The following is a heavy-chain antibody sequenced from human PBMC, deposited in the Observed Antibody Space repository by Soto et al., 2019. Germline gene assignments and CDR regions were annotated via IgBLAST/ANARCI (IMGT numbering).Heavy chain of an antibody. V-gene: IGHV4-59*01. J-gene: IGHJ4*02. D-gene: IGHD3-16*01. CDR3: ARGGDYGDY. Sequence: QAQLQESGPGLVKPSETLSLTCTVSGGSISSYYWSWIRQPPGKGLEWIGYIYYSGSTNYNPSLKSRVTISVDTSKNQFSLKLSSVTAADTAVYYCARGGDYGDYWGQGTLVTVSS. CDR1: GGSISSYY. CDR2: IYYSGST.